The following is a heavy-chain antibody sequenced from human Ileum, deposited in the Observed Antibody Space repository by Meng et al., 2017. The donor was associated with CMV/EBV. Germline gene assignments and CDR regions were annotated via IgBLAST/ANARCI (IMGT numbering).Heavy chain of an antibody. J-gene: IGHJ6*02. CDR1: GGSISGYY. CDR3: ARDFRSGSGYAYYNYGMDV. V-gene: IGHV4-59*01. CDR2: IYYSGST. D-gene: IGHD3-22*01. Sequence: SETLSLTCTVSGGSISGYYWSWIRQPPGKGLEWIGYIYYSGSTNYNPSLKSRVTISVDTTRNQFSLKLTSVSAADTAVYYCARDFRSGSGYAYYNYGMDVWGQGTTVTVSS.